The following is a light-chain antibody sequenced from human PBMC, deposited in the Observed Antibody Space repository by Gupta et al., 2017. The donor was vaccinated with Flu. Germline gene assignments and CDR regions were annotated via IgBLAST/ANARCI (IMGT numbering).Light chain of an antibody. V-gene: IGKV2-30*01. CDR1: HSLGSRYGNTY. CDR2: KVS. Sequence: VVMTQSPLSLPVTLGQPASISCRSSHSLGSRYGNTYFNWFHQRPGQSPRRLGYKVSNRDSGFPDRFSGRVSGTEFTLKISRVEAEDVAIYYCMQGSHWPYTFGRRTKLEI. CDR3: MQGSHWPYT. J-gene: IGKJ2*01.